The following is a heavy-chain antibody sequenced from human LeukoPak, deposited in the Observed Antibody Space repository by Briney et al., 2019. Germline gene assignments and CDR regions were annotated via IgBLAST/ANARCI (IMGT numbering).Heavy chain of an antibody. CDR1: GFTFSSYS. CDR3: AREYRSSGPNLFDY. D-gene: IGHD3-10*01. Sequence: PGGSLRLSCAASGFTFSSYSMNWVRQAPGKGLEWVSSISSSSSYIYYADSVKGRFTISRDNAKNSLYLQMNSLRAEDTAVYYCAREYRSSGPNLFDYWGQGTLVTVSS. J-gene: IGHJ4*02. CDR2: ISSSSSYI. V-gene: IGHV3-21*01.